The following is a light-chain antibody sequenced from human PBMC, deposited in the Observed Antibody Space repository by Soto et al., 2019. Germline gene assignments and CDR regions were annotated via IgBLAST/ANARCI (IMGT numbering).Light chain of an antibody. CDR3: SSYTSSSTRV. V-gene: IGLV2-14*01. J-gene: IGLJ1*01. CDR1: SSDVGGYNY. Sequence: QSALTQPASVSGSPGQPITISCTGTSSDVGGYNYVSWYQQNPGKAPKLMIYDVNNRPSGVSYRFSGSKSGNTASLTISGLQAEDEADYYCSSYTSSSTRVFGTGTKLTVL. CDR2: DVN.